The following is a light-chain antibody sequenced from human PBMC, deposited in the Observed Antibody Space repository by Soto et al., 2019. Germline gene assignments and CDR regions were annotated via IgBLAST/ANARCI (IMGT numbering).Light chain of an antibody. CDR1: SSDVGAYDY. J-gene: IGLJ1*01. Sequence: QSALTQPASVSGSPGQSIAISCTGTSSDVGAYDYVSWYQQHPGKAPKLMIYDVSNRPSGVSNRFSGSKSGNTASLTISGLHAEDEADYYCSSYTSSSTPLYVFGTGTKLTVL. V-gene: IGLV2-14*01. CDR2: DVS. CDR3: SSYTSSSTPLYV.